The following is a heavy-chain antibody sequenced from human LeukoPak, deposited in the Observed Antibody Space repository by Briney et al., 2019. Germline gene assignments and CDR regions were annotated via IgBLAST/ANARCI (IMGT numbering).Heavy chain of an antibody. CDR1: GGPITSDLFF. CDR3: GKVGGNSNS. Sequence: SETLSLTCSVSGGPITSDLFFWTWIRQHPGKGLAWIASIHNSRGTSYNPSLESRLTISVDTSENQFFLKMSSVTAADTAMYYCGKVGGNSNSWGQGTLVTVSS. CDR2: IHNSRGT. J-gene: IGHJ4*02. V-gene: IGHV4-31*03. D-gene: IGHD4-23*01.